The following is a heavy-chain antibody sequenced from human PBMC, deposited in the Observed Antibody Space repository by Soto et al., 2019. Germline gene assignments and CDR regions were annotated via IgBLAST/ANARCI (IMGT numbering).Heavy chain of an antibody. CDR1: GGTFSGYY. Sequence: SETLSLTCAVYGGTFSGYYWSWIRQPPGKGLEWIGEINHRGRTNYNPSLKSRVTISVDTSKNQFSLQLRSVTAADTAVYYCSPQVSSGWYFDNWGQGTLVTVSS. V-gene: IGHV4-34*08. CDR2: INHRGRT. J-gene: IGHJ4*02. CDR3: SPQVSSGWYFDN. D-gene: IGHD6-19*01.